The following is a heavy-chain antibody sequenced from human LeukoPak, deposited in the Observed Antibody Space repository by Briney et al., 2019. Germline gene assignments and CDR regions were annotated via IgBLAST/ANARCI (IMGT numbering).Heavy chain of an antibody. CDR1: GFTFNIYA. CDR2: ISSSGGST. Sequence: GGSLRLSCAASGFTFNIYAMSWVRQAPGKGLEWVSAISSSGGSTYYADSVKGRFTISRDNSKNTLYLQMNSLRAEDTAVYYCVSLRDPYSGSWYDYWGQGTLVTVSS. V-gene: IGHV3-23*01. J-gene: IGHJ4*02. D-gene: IGHD6-13*01. CDR3: VSLRDPYSGSWYDY.